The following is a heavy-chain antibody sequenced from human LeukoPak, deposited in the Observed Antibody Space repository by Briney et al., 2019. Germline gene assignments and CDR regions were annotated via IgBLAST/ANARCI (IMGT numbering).Heavy chain of an antibody. V-gene: IGHV4-61*08. J-gene: IGHJ3*02. Sequence: PSQTLSLTCTVSGGSISSGGYYWSWIRQPPGKGLEWIGYIYYSGSTNYNPSLKSRVTISVDTSKNQFSLKLSSVTAADTAVYYCARSPPKRLLWFGDLDAFDIWGQGTMVTVSS. CDR3: ARSPPKRLLWFGDLDAFDI. D-gene: IGHD3-10*01. CDR1: GGSISSGGYY. CDR2: IYYSGST.